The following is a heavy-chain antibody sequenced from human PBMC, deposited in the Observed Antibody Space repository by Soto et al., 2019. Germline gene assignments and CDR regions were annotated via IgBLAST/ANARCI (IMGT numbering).Heavy chain of an antibody. CDR1: GGSLSSGGYS. CDR2: IYHSGST. J-gene: IGHJ5*02. Sequence: SEILSLTCAVSGGSLSSGGYSWIWIRQPPGKGLEWIGYIYHSGSTYYSPSLKSRVTISVDRSKNQFSLKLSSVTAADTAVYYCASRPSGSGFDPWGQGTLVTVSS. D-gene: IGHD1-26*01. CDR3: ASRPSGSGFDP. V-gene: IGHV4-30-2*01.